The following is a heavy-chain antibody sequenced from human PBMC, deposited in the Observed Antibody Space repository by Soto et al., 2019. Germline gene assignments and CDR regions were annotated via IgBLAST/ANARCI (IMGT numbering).Heavy chain of an antibody. Sequence: ASVKVSCKASGYTFTSYGISWVRQAPGQGLEWMGWISAYNGNTNYAQKLQGRVTMTTDTSTSTAYMELRSLRSDDTAVYYCARGNPDIVVVVAAPAYYYYMDVWGKGTTVTVSS. CDR2: ISAYNGNT. V-gene: IGHV1-18*01. J-gene: IGHJ6*03. D-gene: IGHD2-15*01. CDR1: GYTFTSYG. CDR3: ARGNPDIVVVVAAPAYYYYMDV.